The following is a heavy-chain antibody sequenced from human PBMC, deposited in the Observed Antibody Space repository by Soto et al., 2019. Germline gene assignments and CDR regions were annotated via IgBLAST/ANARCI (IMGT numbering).Heavy chain of an antibody. CDR1: GFSLSTTGAG. CDR3: AHRGGAAVGLYYFDY. V-gene: IGHV2-5*01. D-gene: IGHD3-16*01. J-gene: IGHJ4*02. CDR2: IYWHDHK. Sequence: SGATLVNPTHTLTLTCTFSGFSLSTTGAGVNWIRQPPGKALEWLALIYWHDHKRYSPTLKSSLTITKHTSKNHVVLTMAAVDAVDSATYYGAHRGGAAVGLYYFDYWGQGALVTVSS.